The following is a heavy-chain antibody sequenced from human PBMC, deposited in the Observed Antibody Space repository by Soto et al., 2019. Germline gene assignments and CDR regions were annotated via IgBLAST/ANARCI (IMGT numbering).Heavy chain of an antibody. CDR2: IIPIFGTT. D-gene: IGHD6-6*01. V-gene: IGHV1-69*06. CDR3: AGYWPRDSSSFSRLYYGMAV. Sequence: QVQLVQSGAEVKKPGSSVKVSCKASGGTTSSYAISWVRQAPGPGLEWMGGIIPIFGTTNYAQKFQGRVTITADKSTDKVYMEVSSLRSEDTAVYYCAGYWPRDSSSFSRLYYGMAVWGQGTTVTVSS. J-gene: IGHJ6*02. CDR1: GGTTSSYA.